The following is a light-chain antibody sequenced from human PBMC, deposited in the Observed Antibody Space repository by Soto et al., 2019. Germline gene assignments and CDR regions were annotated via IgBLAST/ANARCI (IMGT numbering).Light chain of an antibody. J-gene: IGKJ4*01. CDR1: QSVSSN. V-gene: IGKV3-15*01. Sequence: EIVRTQSPATLSVSPGERAILSCRASQSVSSNLAWYQQKPGQAPRLLIYGASTRATGIPARFSGSGSGTEFTLTISSLQSEDFAVYYCQQYNNWPPLTFGGGTKVEIK. CDR3: QQYNNWPPLT. CDR2: GAS.